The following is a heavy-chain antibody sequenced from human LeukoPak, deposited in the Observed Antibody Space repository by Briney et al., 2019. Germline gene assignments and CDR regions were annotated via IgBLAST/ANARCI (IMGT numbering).Heavy chain of an antibody. V-gene: IGHV4-39*01. CDR3: ARRLRYCSSTSCPVDY. CDR1: GGSISSSSYY. D-gene: IGHD2-2*01. CDR2: IYYSGST. J-gene: IGHJ4*02. Sequence: PSETLSLTCTVSGGSISSSSYYWGWIRQPPGTGLEWIGSIYYSGSTYYNPSLKSRVTISVDTSKNQFSLKLSSVTAADTAVYYCARRLRYCSSTSCPVDYWGQGTLVTVSS.